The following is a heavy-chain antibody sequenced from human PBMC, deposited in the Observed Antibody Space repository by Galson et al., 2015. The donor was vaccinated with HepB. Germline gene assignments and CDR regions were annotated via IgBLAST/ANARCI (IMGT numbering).Heavy chain of an antibody. CDR1: GFTFSSYA. CDR2: ISSNGGST. V-gene: IGHV3-64D*06. CDR3: VKKVGSSWFDWYFDL. J-gene: IGHJ2*01. Sequence: SLKLSCAASGFTFSSYAMHWVRQAPGKGLEYVSAISSNGGSTYYADSVKGRFTISRDNSKNTLYLQMSSLRAEDTAVYYCVKKVGSSWFDWYFDLWGRGTLVTVSS. D-gene: IGHD6-13*01.